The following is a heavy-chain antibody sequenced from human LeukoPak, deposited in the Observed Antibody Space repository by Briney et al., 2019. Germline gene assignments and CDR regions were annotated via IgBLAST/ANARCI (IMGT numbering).Heavy chain of an antibody. V-gene: IGHV3-23*01. CDR1: GFTFSNYA. Sequence: GGSLRLSCAASGFTFSNYAMSWVRQAPGKGLEWVSVISGSGGSTYYADSVKGRFTISRDNSKNTLYPQMNSLRAEDTAVYYCAKLGILTGHYYFDYWGQGTLLTVSS. CDR2: ISGSGGST. D-gene: IGHD3-9*01. J-gene: IGHJ4*02. CDR3: AKLGILTGHYYFDY.